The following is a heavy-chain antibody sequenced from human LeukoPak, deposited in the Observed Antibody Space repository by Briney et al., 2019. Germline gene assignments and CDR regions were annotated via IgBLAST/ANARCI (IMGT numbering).Heavy chain of an antibody. CDR1: GFTFSSYA. D-gene: IGHD6-19*01. V-gene: IGHV3-23*01. J-gene: IGHJ4*02. CDR2: ISGSGGST. CDR3: AKDRSGWYGGDFDY. Sequence: QPGGSLRLSCAASGFTFSSYAMSWVRQAPGKGLEWVSAISGSGGSTYYADSVKGRLTISRDNSKNTLYLQMNSLRAEDTAVYYCAKDRSGWYGGDFDYWGQGTLVTVSS.